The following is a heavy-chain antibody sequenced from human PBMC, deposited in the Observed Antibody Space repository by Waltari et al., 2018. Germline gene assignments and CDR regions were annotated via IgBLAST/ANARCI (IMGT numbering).Heavy chain of an antibody. J-gene: IGHJ4*02. Sequence: QVQLVQSGAEVEKPGASVKVSCLTSGSTFTNYGIHWGRQAPGQRLEWMGWINTDNGDTQFSPKFQIRVTFTRDTFASTVYMELSSLTSEDTAVYYCARGLHRTAWIVDYWGQGTLVTVSS. D-gene: IGHD1-1*01. CDR1: GSTFTNYG. CDR2: INTDNGDT. V-gene: IGHV1-3*04. CDR3: ARGLHRTAWIVDY.